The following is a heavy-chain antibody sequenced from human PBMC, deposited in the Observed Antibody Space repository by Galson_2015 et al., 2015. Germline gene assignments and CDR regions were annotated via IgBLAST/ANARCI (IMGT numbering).Heavy chain of an antibody. CDR2: ISSSSSTI. J-gene: IGHJ4*02. V-gene: IGHV3-48*02. CDR3: ATYITGTTAH. CDR1: GFTFSSYR. D-gene: IGHD1-7*01. Sequence: SLRLSCAASGFTFSSYRMNWVRQAPGKGLEWVSYISSSSSTINYADSVKGRFTISRDNAENSLYLQMNSLRDEDTAVYYCATYITGTTAHWGQGTLVTVSS.